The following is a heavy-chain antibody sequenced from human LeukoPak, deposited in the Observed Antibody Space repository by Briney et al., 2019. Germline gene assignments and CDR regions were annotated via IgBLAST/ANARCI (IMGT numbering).Heavy chain of an antibody. J-gene: IGHJ2*01. CDR1: GGSISSYY. D-gene: IGHD3-10*01. V-gene: IGHV4-59*01. Sequence: SSETLSLTCTVSGGSISSYYWSWIRQPPGKGLEWIGYIYYGGSTNYNPSLKSRVTISVDTSKNQFSLKLSSVTAADTAVYYCARVGSGNFDLWGRGTLVTVSS. CDR3: ARVGSGNFDL. CDR2: IYYGGST.